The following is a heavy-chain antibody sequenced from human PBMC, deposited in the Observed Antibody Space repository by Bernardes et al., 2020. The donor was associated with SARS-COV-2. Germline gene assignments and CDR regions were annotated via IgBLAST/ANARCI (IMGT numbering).Heavy chain of an antibody. CDR1: GFTFSSYA. J-gene: IGHJ4*02. CDR3: ATEYSNLDYYFDY. V-gene: IGHV3-23*01. D-gene: IGHD6-6*01. CDR2: ISGSGSNT. Sequence: GGSLSLSGAASGFTFSSYAMNWVRQAPGKGLEWVSSISGSGSNTYYADSVKGRFTISRDNSKNTLYLQMNSLRAEDTAVYYCATEYSNLDYYFDYWGQGTLVTVSS.